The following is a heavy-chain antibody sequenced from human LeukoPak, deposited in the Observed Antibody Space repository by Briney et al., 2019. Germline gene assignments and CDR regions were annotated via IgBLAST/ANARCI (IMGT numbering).Heavy chain of an antibody. CDR3: ATDQRWELPLNY. D-gene: IGHD1-26*01. Sequence: PGGSLRLSCTTSGFALSNYAMNWVRQAPGKGLEWVGRIKSKTDGGTTDYAAPVKGRFAISRDDSKDTLYLQMNSLKTEDTAVYYCATDQRWELPLNYWGQGTLVTVSS. CDR1: GFALSNYA. V-gene: IGHV3-15*01. J-gene: IGHJ4*02. CDR2: IKSKTDGGTT.